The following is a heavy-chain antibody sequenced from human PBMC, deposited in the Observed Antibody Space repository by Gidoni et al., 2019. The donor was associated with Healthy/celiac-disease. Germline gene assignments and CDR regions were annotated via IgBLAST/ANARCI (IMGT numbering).Heavy chain of an antibody. CDR1: AYTFTSYG. Sequence: QVQLVQSGAEVKKPGASVKVSFKASAYTFTSYGIGWVRPAPGQGLEWMGWISAYNGNTNDAQKLQGRVTMTTDTSTSTASMELRSLRSDDTAVYYCARVRGYDSSGYQDYWGQGTLVTVSS. CDR2: ISAYNGNT. D-gene: IGHD3-22*01. CDR3: ARVRGYDSSGYQDY. V-gene: IGHV1-18*01. J-gene: IGHJ4*02.